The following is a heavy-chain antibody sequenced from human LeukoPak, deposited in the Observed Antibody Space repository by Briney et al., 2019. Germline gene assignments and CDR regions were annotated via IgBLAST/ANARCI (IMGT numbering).Heavy chain of an antibody. D-gene: IGHD6-19*01. CDR3: AKDHSSWGDYFDY. Sequence: SLRLSCAASGFTFDDYAMHWVRQAPGKGLEWVSGISWNSGSIGYADSVKGRFTISRDNAKNSLYLQMNSLRAEDMALYYCAKDHSSWGDYFDYWGQGTLVTVSS. J-gene: IGHJ4*02. CDR2: ISWNSGSI. V-gene: IGHV3-9*03. CDR1: GFTFDDYA.